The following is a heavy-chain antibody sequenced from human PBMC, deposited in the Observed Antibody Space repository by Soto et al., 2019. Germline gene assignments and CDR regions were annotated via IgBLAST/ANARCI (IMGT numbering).Heavy chain of an antibody. CDR2: IWYDGSNK. J-gene: IGHJ6*02. CDR1: GFTFSSYG. V-gene: IGHV3-33*01. CDR3: ARETGGPLYGMDV. Sequence: QVQLVESGGGVVQPGRSLRLSCAVSGFTFSSYGMHWVRQAPGKRLEWVAVIWYDGSNKYYADSVKGRFTISRDDSKNTLYLQLNSLRAEDTAVYYCARETGGPLYGMDVWGQGTTVTVSS. D-gene: IGHD7-27*01.